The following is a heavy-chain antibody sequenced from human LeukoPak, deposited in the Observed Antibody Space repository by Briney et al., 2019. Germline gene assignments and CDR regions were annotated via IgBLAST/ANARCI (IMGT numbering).Heavy chain of an antibody. CDR3: ARDRLCRQYNWFDP. CDR2: IYYSGGT. V-gene: IGHV4-39*07. CDR1: GGSISSSSYY. J-gene: IGHJ5*02. Sequence: SETLSLTCTVSGGSISSSSYYWGWIRHPPGKGLEWIASIYYSGGTYYNPSLKSRVPVSVDTSKNKFSLTVSSLTAGQTAADYGARDRLCRQYNWFDPWGQGTLVTVSS. D-gene: IGHD6-19*01.